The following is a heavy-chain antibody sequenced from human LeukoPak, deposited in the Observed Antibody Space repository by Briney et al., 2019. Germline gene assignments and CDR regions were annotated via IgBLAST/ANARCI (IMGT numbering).Heavy chain of an antibody. J-gene: IGHJ4*02. CDR3: ARAYYDILTGYASFDY. Sequence: SETPSLTCTVSGGSISSYYWSWIRQPPGKGLEWIGYIYYSGSTNYNPSLKSRVTISVDTSKNQFSLKLSSVTAADTAVYYCARAYYDILTGYASFDYWGQGTLVTVSS. D-gene: IGHD3-9*01. V-gene: IGHV4-59*01. CDR2: IYYSGST. CDR1: GGSISSYY.